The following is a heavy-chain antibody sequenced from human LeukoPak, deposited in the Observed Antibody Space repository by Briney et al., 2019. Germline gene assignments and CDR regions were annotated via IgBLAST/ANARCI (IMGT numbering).Heavy chain of an antibody. D-gene: IGHD2-21*02. V-gene: IGHV1-18*01. CDR2: ISAYNGDT. CDR1: GYTFTSYG. CDR3: ARDPDIVVATPHSGLEGYFQH. J-gene: IGHJ1*01. Sequence: ASVKVSCKASGYTFTSYGISWVRQAPGQGLEWMGWISAYNGDTNYAQKLQGRVTMTTDTSTSTAYMELRSLRSDDTAVYYCARDPDIVVATPHSGLEGYFQHWGQGTLVTVSS.